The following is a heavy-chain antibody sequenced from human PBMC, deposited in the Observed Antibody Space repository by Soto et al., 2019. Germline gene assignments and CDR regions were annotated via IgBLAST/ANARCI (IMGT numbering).Heavy chain of an antibody. D-gene: IGHD3-3*01. CDR3: ARVIWSGYLTSDY. V-gene: IGHV3-48*02. CDR1: GFTFSTSS. CDR2: ISSSGNTI. J-gene: IGHJ4*02. Sequence: ESGGGLGQPGGSLRLSCVVSGFTFSTSSMNWVRQAPGKGLEWVSYISSSGNTIYADSVKGRFTISRDNAKNSLYLQMNSLRDEDTAMYYCARVIWSGYLTSDYWGQGTLVTVSS.